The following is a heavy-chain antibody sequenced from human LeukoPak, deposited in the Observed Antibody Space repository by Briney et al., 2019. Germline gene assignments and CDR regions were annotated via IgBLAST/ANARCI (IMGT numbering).Heavy chain of an antibody. Sequence: SVKVSCKASGGTFSSYAISWVRQAPGQGLELMGRIIPIFGIANYAQKFQGRVTITADKSTSTAYMELSSLRSEDTAVYYCAVNYDYGDHGGGYWGQGTLVTVSS. D-gene: IGHD4-17*01. CDR2: IIPIFGIA. J-gene: IGHJ4*02. CDR3: AVNYDYGDHGGGY. V-gene: IGHV1-69*04. CDR1: GGTFSSYA.